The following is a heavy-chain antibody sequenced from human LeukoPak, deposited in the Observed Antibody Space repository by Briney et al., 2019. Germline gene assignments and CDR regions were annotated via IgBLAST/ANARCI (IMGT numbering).Heavy chain of an antibody. Sequence: SETLSLTCTVSGGSISSSSYYWGWIRQPPGKGLEWIGSIYYSGSTYYNPSLKSRVTISVDTSKNQFSLKLSSVTAADTAVYYCARGKSYYDYVWGSYRETNLDYWGQGTLVTVSS. V-gene: IGHV4-39*01. CDR3: ARGKSYYDYVWGSYRETNLDY. CDR1: GGSISSSSYY. D-gene: IGHD3-16*02. CDR2: IYYSGST. J-gene: IGHJ4*02.